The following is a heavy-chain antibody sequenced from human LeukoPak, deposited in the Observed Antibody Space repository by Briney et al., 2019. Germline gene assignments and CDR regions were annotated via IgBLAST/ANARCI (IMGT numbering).Heavy chain of an antibody. CDR2: IIPILGIA. CDR3: ARDPFVATIRDYYYYGMDV. Sequence: SMKVSCKASGGTFSSYAISWVRQAPGQGLEWMGRIIPILGIANYAQKFQGRVTITADKSTSTAYMELSSLRSEDTAVYYCARDPFVATIRDYYYYGMDVWGQGTTVTVSS. V-gene: IGHV1-69*04. CDR1: GGTFSSYA. D-gene: IGHD5-12*01. J-gene: IGHJ6*02.